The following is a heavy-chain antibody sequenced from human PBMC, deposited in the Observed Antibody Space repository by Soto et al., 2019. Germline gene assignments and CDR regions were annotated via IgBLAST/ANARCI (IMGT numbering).Heavy chain of an antibody. J-gene: IGHJ6*03. CDR1: GGSFSGYY. Sequence: PSETLSLTCAVYGGSFSGYYWSWIRQPPGKGLEWIGEINHSGSTNYNLSLKSRVTISVDTSKNQFSLKLSSVTAADTAVYYCARGECSGGSCYSHYYYMDVWGKGTTVTVSS. CDR2: INHSGST. V-gene: IGHV4-34*01. D-gene: IGHD2-15*01. CDR3: ARGECSGGSCYSHYYYMDV.